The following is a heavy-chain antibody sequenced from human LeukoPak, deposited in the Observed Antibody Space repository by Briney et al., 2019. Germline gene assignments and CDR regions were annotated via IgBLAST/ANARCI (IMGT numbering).Heavy chain of an antibody. J-gene: IGHJ5*02. CDR3: ARARDTAMVISYWFDP. V-gene: IGHV3-21*01. CDR2: ISSSSSYI. Sequence: RPGGSLRLSCAASGFTFSSYSMNWVRQAPGKGLEWVSSISSSSSYIYYADSVKGRFTISRDNAKNSLYLQMNSLRAEDTAVYYCARARDTAMVISYWFDPWGQGTLVTVSS. D-gene: IGHD5-18*01. CDR1: GFTFSSYS.